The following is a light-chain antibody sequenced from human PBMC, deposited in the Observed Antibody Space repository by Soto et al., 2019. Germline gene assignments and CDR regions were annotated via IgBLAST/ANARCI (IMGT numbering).Light chain of an antibody. CDR2: RVS. CDR1: HSLVYSDGNIY. J-gene: IGKJ1*01. Sequence: DVVMTQSPLSLPVTLGQPASISCGSSHSLVYSDGNIYLNWFQQRPGQSPRRLIYRVSNRDSGVPDRFSGSGSGTDFTLKISRVEAEDVGVYYCMQGTHWPWTFGPGTKVEIK. V-gene: IGKV2-30*01. CDR3: MQGTHWPWT.